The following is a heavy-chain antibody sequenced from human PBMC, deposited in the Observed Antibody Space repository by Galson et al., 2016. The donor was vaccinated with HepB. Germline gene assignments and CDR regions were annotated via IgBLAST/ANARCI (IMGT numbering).Heavy chain of an antibody. J-gene: IGHJ4*02. D-gene: IGHD4-17*01. Sequence: SLRLSCAASGFTFSRYGMHWVRQAPGKGLEWVAVIWHDGNNKYYADSVKGRFTIARDNSQSTLSLQMNSLRVEDTAVYHCAKDIRGWTTVTAENDNWDQGTLSPSPQ. CDR2: IWHDGNNK. V-gene: IGHV3-33*06. CDR3: AKDIRGWTTVTAENDN. CDR1: GFTFSRYG.